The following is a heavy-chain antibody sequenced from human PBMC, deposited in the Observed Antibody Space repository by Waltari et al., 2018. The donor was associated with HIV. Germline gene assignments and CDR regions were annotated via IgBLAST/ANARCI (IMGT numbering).Heavy chain of an antibody. Sequence: EVQLVESGGGLVKPGGSLRLSCAASGRSFSDVWMIWVRQAPGKGLEWVARIKNNANGGAVDYGALVKGRFTISRDDSKSMVYLQMNNLEADDTAVYFCTSWQGGSFWGQGTLVTVSS. CDR3: TSWQGGSF. CDR1: GRSFSDVW. V-gene: IGHV3-15*01. CDR2: IKNNANGGAV. D-gene: IGHD5-12*01. J-gene: IGHJ4*02.